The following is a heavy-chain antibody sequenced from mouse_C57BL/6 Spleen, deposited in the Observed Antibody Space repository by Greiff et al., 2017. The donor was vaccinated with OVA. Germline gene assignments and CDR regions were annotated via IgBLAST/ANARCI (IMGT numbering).Heavy chain of an antibody. V-gene: IGHV1-81*01. Sequence: QVQLQQSGAELARPGASVKLSCKASGYTFTSYGISWVKQRTGQGLEWIGEIYPRSGNTYYNEKFKGKATLTADKSSSTAYMELRSLTSEDSAVYFCASPRGGNTAWFAYWGQGTLVTVSA. D-gene: IGHD2-1*01. CDR3: ASPRGGNTAWFAY. CDR1: GYTFTSYG. J-gene: IGHJ3*01. CDR2: IYPRSGNT.